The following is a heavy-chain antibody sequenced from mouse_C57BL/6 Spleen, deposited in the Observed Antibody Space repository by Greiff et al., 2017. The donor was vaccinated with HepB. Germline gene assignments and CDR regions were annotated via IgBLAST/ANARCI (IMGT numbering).Heavy chain of an antibody. CDR2: ISSGGSYT. V-gene: IGHV5-6*01. CDR3: ARHRYGSSSDYFDY. D-gene: IGHD1-1*01. J-gene: IGHJ2*01. CDR1: GFTFSSYG. Sequence: EVQLQESGGDLVKPGGSLKLSCAASGFTFSSYGMSWVRQTPDKRLEWVATISSGGSYTYYPDSVKGRFTISRDNAKNTLYLQMSSLKSEDTAMYYCARHRYGSSSDYFDYWGQGTTLTVSS.